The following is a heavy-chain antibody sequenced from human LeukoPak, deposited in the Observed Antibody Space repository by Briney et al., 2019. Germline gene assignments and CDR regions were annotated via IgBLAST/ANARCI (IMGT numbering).Heavy chain of an antibody. CDR2: IWYDGREE. V-gene: IGHV3-33*08. Sequence: GGSLRLYCAASGFTFSSYAMSWVRQAPGKGLEWVADIWYDGREEDYADSVKARFTLSRDNSRNTVYLQMNSLGGDDTAVYYCAGESSVTTSHSALNVWGQGALVTVSS. D-gene: IGHD3-22*01. J-gene: IGHJ3*01. CDR1: GFTFSSYA. CDR3: AGESSVTTSHSALNV.